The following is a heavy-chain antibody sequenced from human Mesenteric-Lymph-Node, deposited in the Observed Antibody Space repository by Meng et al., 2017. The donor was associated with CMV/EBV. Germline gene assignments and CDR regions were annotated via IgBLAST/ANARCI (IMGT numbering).Heavy chain of an antibody. Sequence: SETLSLTCTVSGGAISSYHWSWIRQPPGKGLEWIGYMYYSGNTNYNPSLKSRVTISIDTSKNQFSLKLTSVTAADTAVYYCARFPLLGPKGFDYWGQGTLVTVSS. J-gene: IGHJ4*02. V-gene: IGHV4-59*01. CDR3: ARFPLLGPKGFDY. D-gene: IGHD2-15*01. CDR1: GGAISSYH. CDR2: MYYSGNT.